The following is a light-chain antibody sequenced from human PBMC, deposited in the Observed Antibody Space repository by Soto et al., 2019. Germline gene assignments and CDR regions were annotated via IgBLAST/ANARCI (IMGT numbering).Light chain of an antibody. CDR3: VLYMGSGIWV. CDR1: SGSVSTSYY. Sequence: QAVVTQEPSFSVSPGRTVTLTCGLSSGSVSTSYYPSWYQQTPGQAPRTLIYSTNTRSSGVPDRFSGSILGNKAALTITGAQEDDESDYYGVLYMGSGIWVFGGGTKLTVL. V-gene: IGLV8-61*01. CDR2: STN. J-gene: IGLJ3*02.